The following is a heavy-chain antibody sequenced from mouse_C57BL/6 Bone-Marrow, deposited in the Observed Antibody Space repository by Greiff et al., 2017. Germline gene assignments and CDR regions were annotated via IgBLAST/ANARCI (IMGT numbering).Heavy chain of an antibody. CDR3: AITTVVAFSKYVDY. CDR1: GYTFTSYG. J-gene: IGHJ2*01. Sequence: VQLQQSGAELARPGASVKLSCKASGYTFTSYGISWVKQRTGQGLEWIGEIYPRSGNTYYNEKFKGKATLTADKSSSTAYMELRSLTSEDAAVYFCAITTVVAFSKYVDYWGQGTTLTVSS. CDR2: IYPRSGNT. D-gene: IGHD1-1*01. V-gene: IGHV1-81*01.